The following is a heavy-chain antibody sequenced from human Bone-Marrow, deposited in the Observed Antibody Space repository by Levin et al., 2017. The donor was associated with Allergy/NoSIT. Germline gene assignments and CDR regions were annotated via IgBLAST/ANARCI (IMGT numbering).Heavy chain of an antibody. CDR2: ISYDGNNK. V-gene: IGHV3-30-3*01. CDR3: ARDGPIRYTYGYGVFDC. CDR1: GFTFSSYA. D-gene: IGHD5-18*01. Sequence: QSSETLSLTCAASGFTFSSYAMHWVRQTPGKGLEWVAVISYDGNNKYSADSVKGRFTISRDNSKNTLYLQMNSLRAEDTAVYYCARDGPIRYTYGYGVFDCWGQGTLVTVSS. J-gene: IGHJ4*02.